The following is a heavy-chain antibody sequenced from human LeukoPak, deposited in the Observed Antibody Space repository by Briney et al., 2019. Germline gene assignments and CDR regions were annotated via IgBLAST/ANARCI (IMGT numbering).Heavy chain of an antibody. J-gene: IGHJ2*01. CDR1: GFTFHNFG. Sequence: PGGSLRLSCAASGFTFHNFGMVWVRQPPGKGRQWVAAIDPDGNDNYYADSARGRFVNSRDNYKSTLYLQIYSLAVVDTAGYYCARDSDTSGNHWCFDVWGRGSLVIACS. CDR3: ARDSDTSGNHWCFDV. D-gene: IGHD6-19*01. V-gene: IGHV3-30*12. CDR2: IDPDGNDN.